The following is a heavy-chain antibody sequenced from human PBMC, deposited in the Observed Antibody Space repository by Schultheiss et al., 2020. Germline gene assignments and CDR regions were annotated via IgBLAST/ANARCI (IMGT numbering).Heavy chain of an antibody. CDR3: ASFPRGYYGMDV. D-gene: IGHD7-27*01. CDR2: IYSGGST. CDR1: GFTVSSNY. J-gene: IGHJ6*02. V-gene: IGHV3-66*01. Sequence: GESLKISCAASGFTVSSNYMSWVRQAPGKGLEWVSDIYSGGSTYYADSVKGRFTISRDNSKNTLYLQMNSLRAEDTAVYYCASFPRGYYGMDVWGQGNTVNVSS.